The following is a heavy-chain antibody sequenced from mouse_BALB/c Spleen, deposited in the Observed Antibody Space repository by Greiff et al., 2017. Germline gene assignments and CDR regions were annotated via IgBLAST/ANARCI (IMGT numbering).Heavy chain of an antibody. V-gene: IGHV2-9*02. CDR2: IWAGGST. CDR3: ARDGRFAY. D-gene: IGHD4-1*01. Sequence: VKVVESGPGLVAPSQSLSITCTVSGFSLTSYGVHWVRQPPGKGLECLGVIWAGGSTNYNSALMSRLSISKDNSKSQVFLKMNSLQTDDTAMYYCARDGRFAYWGQGTLVTVSA. J-gene: IGHJ3*01. CDR1: GFSLTSYG.